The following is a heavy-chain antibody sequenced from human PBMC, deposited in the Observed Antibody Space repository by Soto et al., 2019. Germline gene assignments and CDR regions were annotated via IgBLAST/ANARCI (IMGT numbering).Heavy chain of an antibody. D-gene: IGHD6-19*01. CDR1: GGSFSGSY. J-gene: IGHJ4*02. CDR3: ARKVSSGWYVDS. CDR2: ISHTGSG. Sequence: QVQLQQWGAGLLKASETLSLTCAVYGGSFSGSYWTWIRQPPGKGLEWIGEISHTGSGNDNPFLKSRVTISVDTSKNQFCLKLSSVTAADTGLYYCARKVSSGWYVDSWGQGTLVTVSS. V-gene: IGHV4-34*01.